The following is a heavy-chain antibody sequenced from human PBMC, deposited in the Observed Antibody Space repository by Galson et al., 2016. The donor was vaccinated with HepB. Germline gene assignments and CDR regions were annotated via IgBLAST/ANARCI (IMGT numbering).Heavy chain of an antibody. Sequence: SLRLSCAASGFTFSTSWVNWVRQAPGKRLECVANINQDGNAKYYVDSVKGRFTISRDNAKNSLYLQMDTLRVEDTAVYYCRRGASNWGQGTLVTVSS. CDR2: INQDGNAK. V-gene: IGHV3-7*04. D-gene: IGHD1-26*01. J-gene: IGHJ4*02. CDR1: GFTFSTSW. CDR3: RRGASN.